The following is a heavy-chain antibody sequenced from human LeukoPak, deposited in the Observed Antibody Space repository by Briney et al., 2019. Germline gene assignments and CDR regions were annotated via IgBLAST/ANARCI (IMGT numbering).Heavy chain of an antibody. V-gene: IGHV1-2*02. CDR2: INLNNGDI. CDR1: GYSFTDYY. D-gene: IGHD2-21*01. Sequence: ASVKVSCKASGYSFTDYYMHWVRQAPGQGLEWMGWINLNNGDIKSAQKFQGRVTMTRDSSITTVYMEVSWMTSDDTAIYYCARADRLHGGPYLIGPWGQGTLVTVSS. CDR3: ARADRLHGGPYLIGP. J-gene: IGHJ5*02.